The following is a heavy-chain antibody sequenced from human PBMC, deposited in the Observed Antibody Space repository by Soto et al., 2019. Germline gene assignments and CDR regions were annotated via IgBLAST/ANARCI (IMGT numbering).Heavy chain of an antibody. Sequence: PEETLSLTFAFSGGSISSRNGWSWVRQPPGKGLEWIGEIYHSGSTNYNPSLKSRVTISVDKSKNQFSLKLSSVTAADTAVYYCARGEEAVAGDDAFDIWGQGTTVTVSS. CDR1: GGSISSRNG. J-gene: IGHJ3*02. CDR3: ARGEEAVAGDDAFDI. V-gene: IGHV4-4*02. D-gene: IGHD6-19*01. CDR2: IYHSGST.